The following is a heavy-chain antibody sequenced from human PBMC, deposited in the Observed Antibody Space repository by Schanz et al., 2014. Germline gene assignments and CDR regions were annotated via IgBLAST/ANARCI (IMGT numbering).Heavy chain of an antibody. J-gene: IGHJ4*02. Sequence: QVQLVQSGAEVKKPGSSVKVSCKASGGTFSTYTISWVRQAPGQGLEWMGRIIPILGIANYAQKFQGRVTITADKSTFTAYMDVSSLRSDDTAVYYCARGGYSSGCYDRDIAHFDYWGQGTLVTVSS. D-gene: IGHD6-19*01. CDR3: ARGGYSSGCYDRDIAHFDY. CDR2: IIPILGIA. V-gene: IGHV1-69*02. CDR1: GGTFSTYT.